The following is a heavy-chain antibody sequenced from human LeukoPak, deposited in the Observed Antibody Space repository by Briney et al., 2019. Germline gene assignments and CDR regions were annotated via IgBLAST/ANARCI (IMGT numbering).Heavy chain of an antibody. CDR2: ISSSSSYI. D-gene: IGHD3-16*01. CDR3: ARDRSEWATYDLDI. CDR1: GFTFSSYS. Sequence: PGGSLRLSCAASGFTFSSYSMNWVRQAPGKGLEWVSSISSSSSYIYYADSVKGRFTISRDNAKNSLYLQMNSLRAEDTAVYYCARDRSEWATYDLDIWGQGTMVTVSS. V-gene: IGHV3-21*01. J-gene: IGHJ3*02.